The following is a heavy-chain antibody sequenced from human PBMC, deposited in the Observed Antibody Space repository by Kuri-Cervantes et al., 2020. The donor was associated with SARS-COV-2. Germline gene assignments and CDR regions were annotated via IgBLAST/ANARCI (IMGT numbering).Heavy chain of an antibody. Sequence: SETLSLTCTVSGGSTSRGGYYWSWIRQHPEKGLEWIGYIYYSGGTYYNPSLKSRVSMSVDTSKSQFSLNLSSVTAADTAVYYCARGMQQWPFDYWGQGTLVTVSS. CDR2: IYYSGGT. J-gene: IGHJ4*02. CDR1: GGSTSRGGYY. V-gene: IGHV4-31*03. CDR3: ARGMQQWPFDY. D-gene: IGHD6-19*01.